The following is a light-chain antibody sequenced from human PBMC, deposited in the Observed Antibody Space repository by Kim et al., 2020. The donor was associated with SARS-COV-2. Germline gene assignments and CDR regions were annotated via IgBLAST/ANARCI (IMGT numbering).Light chain of an antibody. V-gene: IGLV2-14*04. CDR2: DVS. J-gene: IGLJ1*01. CDR3: SSLTSSITYV. Sequence: GRSIPISCTGTSSDVGAYNHVSWYQQHPGKAPKLIIYDVSKWPSGVSDRYSGSKSGNTASLTISWLQAEDEADYYCSSLTSSITYVFGTGTKVTVL. CDR1: SSDVGAYNH.